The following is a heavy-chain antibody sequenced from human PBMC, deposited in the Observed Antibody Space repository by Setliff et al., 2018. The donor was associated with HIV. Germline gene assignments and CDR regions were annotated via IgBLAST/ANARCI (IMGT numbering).Heavy chain of an antibody. J-gene: IGHJ1*01. CDR3: AKEGFRGYSHVGVTSYFQ. CDR1: GFTFTDYA. V-gene: IGHV3-23*01. CDR2: MSGSDNTT. D-gene: IGHD3-22*01. Sequence: GGSLRLSCAASGFTFTDYAMNWVRQAPGKGLEWVAGMSGSDNTTFYADSVKGRFTVSRDNSKKTLYMVMDSLRAEDTAIYYCAKEGFRGYSHVGVTSYFQ.